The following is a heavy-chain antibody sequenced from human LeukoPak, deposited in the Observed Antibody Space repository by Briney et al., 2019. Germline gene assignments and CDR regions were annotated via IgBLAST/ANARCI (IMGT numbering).Heavy chain of an antibody. D-gene: IGHD2-15*01. CDR3: ARFGYVAAVDV. CDR1: GFSFSAYW. Sequence: GGSLRLSCAASGFSFSAYWMTWVRQAPGTGLEWEANINLAGSETYYVDPVKGRFSISRDNAKNLVYLQMNSLRAEDTAVYHCARFGYVAAVDVWGQGTPVTVSS. V-gene: IGHV3-7*01. CDR2: INLAGSET. J-gene: IGHJ4*02.